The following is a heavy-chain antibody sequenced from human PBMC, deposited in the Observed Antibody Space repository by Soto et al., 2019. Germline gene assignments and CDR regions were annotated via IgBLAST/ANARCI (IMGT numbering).Heavy chain of an antibody. CDR1: SGSISSSNW. V-gene: IGHV4-4*02. Sequence: SETLSLTCAVSSGSISSSNWWSWVRQPPGKGLEWIGEIYHSGSTNYNPSLKSRVTISVDTSKNQFSLKLSSVTAADTAVYYCARSPPLLLWFGELFPNFDYWGQGTLVTVSS. D-gene: IGHD3-10*01. J-gene: IGHJ4*02. CDR2: IYHSGST. CDR3: ARSPPLLLWFGELFPNFDY.